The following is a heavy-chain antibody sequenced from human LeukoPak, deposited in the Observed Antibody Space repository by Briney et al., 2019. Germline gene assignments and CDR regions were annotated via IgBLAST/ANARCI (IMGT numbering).Heavy chain of an antibody. CDR3: ARGWQGDYFDY. V-gene: IGHV3-21*01. Sequence: GGSLRLSCAASGFTFSDAWMSWVRQAPGKGLEWVSSISSSSSYIYYADSVKGRFTISRDNAKNSLYLQMNSLRAEDTAVYYCARGWQGDYFDYWGQGTLVTVSS. J-gene: IGHJ4*02. CDR2: ISSSSSYI. CDR1: GFTFSDAW. D-gene: IGHD5-24*01.